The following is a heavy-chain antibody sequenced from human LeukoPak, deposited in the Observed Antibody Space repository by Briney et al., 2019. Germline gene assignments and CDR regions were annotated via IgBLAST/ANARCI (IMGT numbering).Heavy chain of an antibody. CDR3: ARGTRGMEWLANDAFDI. CDR2: IYHSGST. CDR1: GYSISSGYY. V-gene: IGHV4-38-2*01. J-gene: IGHJ3*02. Sequence: SETLSLTCAVSGYSISSGYYWGWIRQPPGKGLEWIGSIYHSGSTYYNPSLKSRVTISVDTSKNQFSLKLSSVTAADTAVYYCARGTRGMEWLANDAFDIWGQGTMLTVSS. D-gene: IGHD3-3*01.